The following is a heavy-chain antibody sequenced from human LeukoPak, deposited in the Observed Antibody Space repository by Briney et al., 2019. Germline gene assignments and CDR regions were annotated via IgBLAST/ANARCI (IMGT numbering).Heavy chain of an antibody. D-gene: IGHD3-10*01. CDR3: ARDKDYYGSGVWFDP. Sequence: SVKVSCKASGGTFSSYAISWVRQAPGQGLEWMGRIIPILGIANYAQKFQGRVTITADKSTSTAYMELSSLRSEDTAVYYCARDKDYYGSGVWFDPWGQGTLVTVSS. J-gene: IGHJ5*02. CDR2: IIPILGIA. CDR1: GGTFSSYA. V-gene: IGHV1-69*04.